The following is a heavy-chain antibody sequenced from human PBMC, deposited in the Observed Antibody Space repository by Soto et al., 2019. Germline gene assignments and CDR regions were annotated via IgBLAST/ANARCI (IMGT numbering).Heavy chain of an antibody. V-gene: IGHV3-48*03. CDR3: APLIDY. J-gene: IGHJ4*02. CDR2: INIRSDII. Sequence: RRLSCAASGFIFSDYEMNWVRQAPGKGLEWVSYINIRSDIIYYADSVKGRFTISRDNAKSSLYLQMNSLRAEDTAVYYCAPLIDYWGQGTLVTVSS. CDR1: GFIFSDYE.